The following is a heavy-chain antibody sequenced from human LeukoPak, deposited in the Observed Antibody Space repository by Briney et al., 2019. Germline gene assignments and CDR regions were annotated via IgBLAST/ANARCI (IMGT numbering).Heavy chain of an antibody. CDR3: AKDAGRYTYGYSWFDP. V-gene: IGHV3-9*01. CDR2: ISWNIDTI. Sequence: GRSLRLSCAASGSTFDDYAMHWVRRAPGKGLEWVSSISWNIDTIDYADSVKGRFTISRDNAKNSLYLQMNSLRAEDTAFYYCAKDAGRYTYGYSWFDPWGQGTLVTVSS. CDR1: GSTFDDYA. J-gene: IGHJ5*02. D-gene: IGHD5-18*01.